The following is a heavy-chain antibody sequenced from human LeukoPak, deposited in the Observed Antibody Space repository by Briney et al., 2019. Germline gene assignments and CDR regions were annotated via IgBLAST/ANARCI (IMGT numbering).Heavy chain of an antibody. CDR1: GNYW. CDR2: INSDGSWT. V-gene: IGHV3-74*01. Sequence: GGSLRLSCAASGNYWMHWVRQAPGKGLVWVSHINSDGSWTSYVDSVKGRFTISKDNAKNTVYLQMNSLRAEDTAVYYCVSFYETYWGRGTLVTVSS. J-gene: IGHJ4*02. D-gene: IGHD2/OR15-2a*01. CDR3: VSFYETY.